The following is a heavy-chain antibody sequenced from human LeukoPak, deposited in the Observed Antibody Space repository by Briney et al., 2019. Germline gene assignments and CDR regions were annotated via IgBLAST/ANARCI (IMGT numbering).Heavy chain of an antibody. CDR2: IYTSGST. CDR3: AGNYYGSGSYYSEDRY. CDR1: GGSISSGSYY. J-gene: IGHJ4*02. D-gene: IGHD3-10*01. Sequence: PSQTLPLTCTVSGGSISSGSYYWSWIRQPAGKGLEWIGRIYTSGSTNYNPSLKSRVTISVDTSKKQFSLKLSSVTAADTAVYYCAGNYYGSGSYYSEDRYWGQGTLVTVSS. V-gene: IGHV4-61*02.